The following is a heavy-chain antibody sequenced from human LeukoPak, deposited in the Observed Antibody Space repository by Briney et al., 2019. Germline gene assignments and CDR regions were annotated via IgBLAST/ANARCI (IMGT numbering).Heavy chain of an antibody. CDR3: ASTRGETIPNYGDYIDSAFGI. Sequence: SETLSLTCTVSGGSISSGDYYWSWIRQPPGKGLEWIGYIYYSGSTYYNPSLKSRVTISVDTSKNQFSLKLSSVTAADTAEYYCASTRGETIPNYGDYIDSAFGIWGQGTMVTVSS. CDR2: IYYSGST. J-gene: IGHJ3*02. V-gene: IGHV4-30-4*01. CDR1: GGSISSGDYY. D-gene: IGHD4-17*01.